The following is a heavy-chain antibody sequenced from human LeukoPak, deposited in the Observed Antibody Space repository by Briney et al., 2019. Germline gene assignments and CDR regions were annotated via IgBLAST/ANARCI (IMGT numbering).Heavy chain of an antibody. CDR2: IIPIFGTA. J-gene: IGHJ3*02. D-gene: IGHD2-2*01. CDR3: ASGGVGEIVVVPAAMGSAFDI. Sequence: ASVKVSCKASGGTFSSYAISWVRQAPGQGLEWMRGIIPIFGTANYAQKFQGRVTITADESTSTAYMELSSLRSEDTAVYYCASGGVGEIVVVPAAMGSAFDIWGQGTMVTVSS. CDR1: GGTFSSYA. V-gene: IGHV1-69*13.